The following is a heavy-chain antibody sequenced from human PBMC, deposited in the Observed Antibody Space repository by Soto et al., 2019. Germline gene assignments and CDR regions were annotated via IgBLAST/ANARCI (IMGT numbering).Heavy chain of an antibody. Sequence: QLQLQESGPGLVKPSETLSLTCTVSGDSIFSNAYHWGWISQPPGMGLEWIGSLYYSGSTYYNPSLKSRVTISVQNSQNQFSQKLSSVTAADTAVYYCARRGTSRWFDPWGQGTLVTVSS. D-gene: IGHD1-1*01. CDR3: ARRGTSRWFDP. CDR1: GDSIFSNAYH. J-gene: IGHJ5*02. CDR2: LYYSGST. V-gene: IGHV4-39*01.